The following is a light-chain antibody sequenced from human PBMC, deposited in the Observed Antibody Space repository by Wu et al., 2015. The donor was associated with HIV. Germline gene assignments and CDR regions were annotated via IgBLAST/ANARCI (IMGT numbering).Light chain of an antibody. CDR3: QHYDNWQT. CDR2: DAS. Sequence: EIVLTQSPATQSVSPGERATLSCRASQSVSTKLVWYQQRPGQAPRLLIYDASTRATGVPPRFSGSGSGTEFSLTISSVQSEDFAVYYCQHYDNWQTFGQGTKVEVK. V-gene: IGKV3-15*01. J-gene: IGKJ1*01. CDR1: QSVSTK.